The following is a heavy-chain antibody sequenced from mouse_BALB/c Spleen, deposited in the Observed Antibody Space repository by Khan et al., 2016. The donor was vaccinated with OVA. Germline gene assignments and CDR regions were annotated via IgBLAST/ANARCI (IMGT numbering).Heavy chain of an antibody. CDR1: GYTFTDYY. CDR2: INPNNGDT. J-gene: IGHJ1*01. Sequence: VRLQQSGPELVKPGASVKMSCKASGYTFTDYYMQWVKQSHGKSLEWIGDINPNNGDTFYNQKFKGKATLTVDKSSSTAYMQLNSLTSEDSAVYYWVRGLFGVWGAGTTVTVSS. V-gene: IGHV1-34*02. CDR3: VRGLFGV.